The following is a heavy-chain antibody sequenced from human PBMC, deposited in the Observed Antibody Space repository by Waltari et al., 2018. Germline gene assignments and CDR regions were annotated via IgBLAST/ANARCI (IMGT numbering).Heavy chain of an antibody. D-gene: IGHD6-13*01. CDR2: ISYDGTNK. CDR1: GFGFRNSA. CDR3: AKAAGPYNYYRMDV. Sequence: QVQLVESGGGVVQPGRSLRLSCVASGFGFRNSAMHWVRQAPGKGLEWVALISYDGTNKYYVDSVKGRFTISRDNSKSTLFLEMYTLRAEDTAVYYCAKAAGPYNYYRMDVWGQGTTVTVSS. V-gene: IGHV3-30*04. J-gene: IGHJ6*02.